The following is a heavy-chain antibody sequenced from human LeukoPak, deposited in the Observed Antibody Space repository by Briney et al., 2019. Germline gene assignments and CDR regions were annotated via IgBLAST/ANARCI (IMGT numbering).Heavy chain of an antibody. CDR1: GFTVSSNY. D-gene: IGHD2-15*01. Sequence: GGSLRLSCAASGFTVSSNYMSWVRQAPGKGLEWVSTISGRDGSTYYADSVKGRFTISRDNSKNTVYLQMNSLRVEDTAVYYCARVASDGNCYQSDYWGQGTLVTVSS. V-gene: IGHV3-23*01. CDR3: ARVASDGNCYQSDY. J-gene: IGHJ4*02. CDR2: ISGRDGST.